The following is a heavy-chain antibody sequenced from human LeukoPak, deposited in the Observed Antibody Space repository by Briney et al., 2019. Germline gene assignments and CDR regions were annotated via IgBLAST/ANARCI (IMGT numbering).Heavy chain of an antibody. CDR3: TKELHVAVAVADYYYFYMDV. J-gene: IGHJ6*03. CDR2: INGGGNTT. Sequence: GGSLRVSCAASGFAFSTFAMGWVRQSPGEGLEWLSTINGGGNTTFYADSVKGRFTISRDNSKNTLYLHMDSLRPDDTAIYYCTKELHVAVAVADYYYFYMDVWGRGTAVTVSS. D-gene: IGHD6-19*01. CDR1: GFAFSTFA. V-gene: IGHV3-23*01.